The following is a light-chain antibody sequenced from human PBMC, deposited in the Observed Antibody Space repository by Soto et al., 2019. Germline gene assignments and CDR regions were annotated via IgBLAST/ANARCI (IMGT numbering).Light chain of an antibody. CDR1: QSVGIN. Sequence: IVKTQSAAALSVKPGERANRSCRASQSVGINLAWYQQTPGQAPRLLIYGASTRATGIPARFSGSESGADFTLTICSLQSEDFAVYYCQQYKICPRPFG. CDR3: QQYKICPRP. J-gene: IGKJ1*01. V-gene: IGKV3-15*01. CDR2: GAS.